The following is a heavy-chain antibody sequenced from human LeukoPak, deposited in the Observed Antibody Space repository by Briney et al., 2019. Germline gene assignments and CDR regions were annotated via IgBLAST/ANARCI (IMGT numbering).Heavy chain of an antibody. CDR3: VRYCSSTSCYQDYYYGMDV. CDR2: ISAYNGNT. V-gene: IGHV1-18*01. CDR1: GYTFTSYG. Sequence: GASVTVSCTASGYTFTSYGISWVRQAPGQGLEWMGWISAYNGNTNYAQKLQGRVTMTTDTSTSTAYMELRSLRSDDTAVYYCVRYCSSTSCYQDYYYGMDVWGQGTTVTVSS. D-gene: IGHD2-2*01. J-gene: IGHJ6*02.